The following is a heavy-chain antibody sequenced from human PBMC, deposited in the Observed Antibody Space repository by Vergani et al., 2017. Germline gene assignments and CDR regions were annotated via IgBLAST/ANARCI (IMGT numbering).Heavy chain of an antibody. Sequence: EVQLVESGGGLVQPGGSLRLSCAASGFTFSSYWMHWVRQAPGKGLVWVSGISWNSGSIGYADSVKGRFTISRDNAKNSLYLQMNSLRAEDTAVYYCAKDAVESGSSHIYYYYYMDVWGKGTTVTVSS. CDR2: ISWNSGSI. V-gene: IGHV3-9*01. CDR1: GFTFSSYW. J-gene: IGHJ6*03. CDR3: AKDAVESGSSHIYYYYYMDV. D-gene: IGHD1-26*01.